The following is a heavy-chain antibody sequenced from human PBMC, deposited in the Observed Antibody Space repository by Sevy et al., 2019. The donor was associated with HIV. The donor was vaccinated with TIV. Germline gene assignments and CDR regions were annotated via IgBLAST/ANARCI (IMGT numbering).Heavy chain of an antibody. Sequence: GESLKISCAASGFTFSSYAMHWVRQAPGKGLEWVAVISYDGSNKYYADSVKGRFTISRDNSKNTLYLQMNSLRAEDTAVYYCAGGGAARPLDYRGQGTLVTVSS. V-gene: IGHV3-30-3*01. J-gene: IGHJ4*02. CDR2: ISYDGSNK. CDR1: GFTFSSYA. D-gene: IGHD6-6*01. CDR3: AGGGAARPLDY.